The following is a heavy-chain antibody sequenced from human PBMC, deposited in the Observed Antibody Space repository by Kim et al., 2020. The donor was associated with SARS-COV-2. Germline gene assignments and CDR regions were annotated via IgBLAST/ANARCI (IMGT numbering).Heavy chain of an antibody. J-gene: IGHJ4*02. D-gene: IGHD6-6*01. Sequence: NPSLKSRVTISVDTSKNQFSLKLSSVTAADTAVYYCARDSSSSSPGYFDYWGQGTLVTVSS. V-gene: IGHV4-34*01. CDR3: ARDSSSSSPGYFDY.